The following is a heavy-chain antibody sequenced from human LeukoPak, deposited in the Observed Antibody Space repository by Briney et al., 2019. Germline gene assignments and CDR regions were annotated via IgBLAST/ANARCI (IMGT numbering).Heavy chain of an antibody. CDR1: GCTFTGYY. CDR3: AREYTVRKQLVLGY. CDR2: INPNSGGT. Sequence: GASVKVSCKASGCTFTGYYMHWVRQAPGQGLEWMGWINPNSGGTNYAQKFQGRVTMTRDTSISTAYMELSRLRPDDTAVYYCAREYTVRKQLVLGYWGQGTLVTVSS. D-gene: IGHD6-13*01. V-gene: IGHV1-2*02. J-gene: IGHJ4*02.